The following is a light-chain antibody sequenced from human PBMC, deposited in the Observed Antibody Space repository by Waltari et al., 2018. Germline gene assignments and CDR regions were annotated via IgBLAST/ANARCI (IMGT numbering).Light chain of an antibody. Sequence: DIVMTQSPDSLAVSLGERATINCKSSQSVLYNSNDKNYLAWYQQKQGQPPKLLIYWASTLESGVPDRFSGSGSGTDFTLTISSLQAEDVAVYYCQQYYRSRTFGQGTKVEIK. CDR2: WAS. J-gene: IGKJ1*01. V-gene: IGKV4-1*01. CDR1: QSVLYNSNDKNY. CDR3: QQYYRSRT.